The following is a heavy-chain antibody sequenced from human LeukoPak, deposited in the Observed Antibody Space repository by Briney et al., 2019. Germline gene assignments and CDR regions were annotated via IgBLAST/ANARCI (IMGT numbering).Heavy chain of an antibody. J-gene: IGHJ4*02. CDR2: INSDGSRT. D-gene: IGHD6-19*01. CDR3: ARGLVRSDY. CDR1: GFTLSTYW. Sequence: GGSLRLSCAASGFTLSTYWMHWVRQGPGKGLVWVSCINSDGSRTTYADSVKGRFTISRDNAKNSLYLQMNSLRAEDTALYYCARGLVRSDYWGQGTLVTVSS. V-gene: IGHV3-74*01.